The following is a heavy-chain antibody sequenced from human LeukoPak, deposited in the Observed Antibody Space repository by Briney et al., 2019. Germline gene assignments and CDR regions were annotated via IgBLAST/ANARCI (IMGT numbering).Heavy chain of an antibody. CDR2: ISGSGGST. CDR1: GSTFSSYA. Sequence: AGGSLRLSCAASGSTFSSYAMSWVRQAPGKGLEWVSAISGSGGSTYYADSVKGRFTISRDNSKNTLYLQMNSLRAEDTAVYYCARSGVGGSYGDYFDYWGQGTLVTVSS. CDR3: ARSGVGGSYGDYFDY. V-gene: IGHV3-23*01. D-gene: IGHD1-26*01. J-gene: IGHJ4*02.